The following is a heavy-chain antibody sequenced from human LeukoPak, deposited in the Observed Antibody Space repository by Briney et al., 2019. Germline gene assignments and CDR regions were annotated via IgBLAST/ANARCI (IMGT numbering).Heavy chain of an antibody. D-gene: IGHD3-22*01. Sequence: PSETLSLTCTVPGGSISSGGYYWSWIRQHPGKGLEWIGYIYYSGSTYYNPSLKSRVTISVDTSKNQFSLKLSSVTAADTALYYCARAPDYYDSSGYYSYYFDYWGQGTLVTVSS. CDR2: IYYSGST. CDR3: ARAPDYYDSSGYYSYYFDY. V-gene: IGHV4-31*03. J-gene: IGHJ4*02. CDR1: GGSISSGGYY.